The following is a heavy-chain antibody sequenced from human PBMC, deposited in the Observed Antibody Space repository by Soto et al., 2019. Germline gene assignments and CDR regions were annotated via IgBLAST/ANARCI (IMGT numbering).Heavy chain of an antibody. CDR3: ARGGGYDY. CDR2: IYSSGST. D-gene: IGHD3-22*01. Sequence: QVQLQESGPGLVKPSQTLSLTCIVSGVSISSGDDYWSWIRQPPGKGLEWIGYIYSSGSTYCNPSHRSRATISADTSKDQFSLELTSVTAADTAGYYCARGGGYDYWGQGALVTVSS. CDR1: GVSISSGDDY. V-gene: IGHV4-30-4*01. J-gene: IGHJ4*02.